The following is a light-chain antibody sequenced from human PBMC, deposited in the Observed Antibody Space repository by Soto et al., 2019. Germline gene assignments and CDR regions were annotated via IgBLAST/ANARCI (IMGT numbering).Light chain of an antibody. CDR2: EVF. CDR3: SSYAGSNNVI. Sequence: QSVLTQPPSASGSPGQSVTISCTGTSSDIGGYTYVSWYQQHPGKAPKLMIYEVFKRPSGVPDRFSGSKSGKTASLTVSGLQAEDEADYYCSSYAGSNNVIFGGGTKLTVL. V-gene: IGLV2-8*01. CDR1: SSDIGGYTY. J-gene: IGLJ2*01.